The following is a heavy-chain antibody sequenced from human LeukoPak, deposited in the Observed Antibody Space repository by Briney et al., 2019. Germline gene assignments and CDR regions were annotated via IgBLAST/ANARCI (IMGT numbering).Heavy chain of an antibody. D-gene: IGHD1-26*01. CDR1: GFTFSSYT. J-gene: IGHJ4*02. CDR2: IISSGSYI. CDR3: ARGPFYIVGAIDY. Sequence: GGSLRLSCAASGFTFSSYTINWVRQAPGKGLEWVSSIISSGSYIYYADSVKGRFTISRDNAKNSLSLQMNSLRAEDTAVYYCARGPFYIVGAIDYWGQGTLVTVSS. V-gene: IGHV3-21*01.